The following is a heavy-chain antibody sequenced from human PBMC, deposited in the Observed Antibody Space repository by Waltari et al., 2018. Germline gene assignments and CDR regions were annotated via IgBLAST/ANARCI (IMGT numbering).Heavy chain of an antibody. CDR2: INHSGST. CDR1: GGSFSGYY. J-gene: IGHJ3*02. CDR3: ARSGIQDDAFDI. V-gene: IGHV4-34*01. D-gene: IGHD5-18*01. Sequence: QVQLQQWGAGLLKPSETLSLTCAVYGGSFSGYYWSWIRQPPGKGLEWIGEINHSGSTNYNPSLKSRVTISVDTSKNQFSLKLSSVTAADTAVYYCARSGIQDDAFDIWGQGTMVTVSS.